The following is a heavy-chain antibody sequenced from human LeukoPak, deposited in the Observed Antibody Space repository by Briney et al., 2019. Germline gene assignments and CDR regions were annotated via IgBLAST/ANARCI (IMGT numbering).Heavy chain of an antibody. Sequence: GGSLRLSCAASGFTFSSYSMHWVRQAPGKGLEWVAILSYDEINKYYADSAKGRFTISRDNSKNTLYLQMNSLRPEDTAVYYCARHIAESGTPDYWGQGTLVTVSS. CDR3: ARHIAESGTPDY. V-gene: IGHV3-30-3*01. D-gene: IGHD6-13*01. CDR1: GFTFSSYS. J-gene: IGHJ4*02. CDR2: LSYDEINK.